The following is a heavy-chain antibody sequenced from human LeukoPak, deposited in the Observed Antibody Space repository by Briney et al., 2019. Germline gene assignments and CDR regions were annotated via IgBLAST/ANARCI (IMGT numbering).Heavy chain of an antibody. J-gene: IGHJ3*02. V-gene: IGHV3-53*01. Sequence: GGSLRLSCAASGFTVSSNYMSWVRQAPGKGLEWVSVIYSGGSTYYADSVKGRFTISRDNSKNTLYLQMNRLRAEDTAVYYCAGEFGGDAFDIWGQGTMVTVSS. CDR1: GFTVSSNY. D-gene: IGHD3-16*01. CDR2: IYSGGST. CDR3: AGEFGGDAFDI.